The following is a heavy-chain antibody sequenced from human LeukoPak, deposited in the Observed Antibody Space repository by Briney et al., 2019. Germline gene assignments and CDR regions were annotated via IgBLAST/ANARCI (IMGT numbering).Heavy chain of an antibody. CDR3: ARGDTTVTNTQFDY. CDR1: GGTFSSYA. D-gene: IGHD4-17*01. V-gene: IGHV1-69*06. J-gene: IGHJ4*02. Sequence: ASVKVSCKASGGTFSSYAIIWVRQAPGQGLEWMGGIIHIFGTANYAQKFQGRVTITADKSTSTAYIELSSLRSDATAVYYCARGDTTVTNTQFDYWGQGTLVTVSS. CDR2: IIHIFGTA.